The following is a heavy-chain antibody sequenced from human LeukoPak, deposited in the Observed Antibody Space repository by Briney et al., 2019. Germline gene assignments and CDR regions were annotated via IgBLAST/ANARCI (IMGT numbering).Heavy chain of an antibody. CDR2: TNSVGQYI. V-gene: IGHV3-21*01. J-gene: IGHJ6*02. Sequence: GSLRLSCAASGFTFNAYTMTWVRQAPGKGQEWVSSTNSVGQYIFYADPVRGRFTISRDTSTTSLYLQMRSLRADDTAVYYSARLRIAQLQYAMAVWGQGTTVAASS. CDR1: GFTFNAYT. CDR3: ARLRIAQLQYAMAV. D-gene: IGHD2-2*01.